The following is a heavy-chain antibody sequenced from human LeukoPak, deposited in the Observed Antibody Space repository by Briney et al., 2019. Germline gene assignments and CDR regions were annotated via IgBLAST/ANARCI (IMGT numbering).Heavy chain of an antibody. CDR2: INPNSGGT. J-gene: IGHJ4*02. D-gene: IGHD4-23*01. Sequence: GASVKVSCKASGYTFTDYYMHWVRQAPGQGLEWMGWINPNSGGTNYAQKFQGRVTMTRDTSISTAYMELSRLRSDDTAVYYCAREVGYGGSGFNYWGQGILVTVSS. CDR3: AREVGYGGSGFNY. V-gene: IGHV1-2*02. CDR1: GYTFTDYY.